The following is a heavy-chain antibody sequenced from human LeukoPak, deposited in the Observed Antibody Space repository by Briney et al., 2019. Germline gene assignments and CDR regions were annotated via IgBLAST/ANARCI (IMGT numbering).Heavy chain of an antibody. CDR3: VRASSGTXTRLDY. CDR1: GYTFSTYN. V-gene: IGHV1-46*01. Sequence: ASVKVSCKTSGYTFSTYNVHWVRQAPGQGLEWMGIFNPGDSSTTYAQMFQGRVTMTRDTSATTVYMELSSLRSEDTAVYYCVRASSGTXTRLDYWGQGTLVTVSS. D-gene: IGHD1-7*01. J-gene: IGHJ4*02. CDR2: FNPGDSST.